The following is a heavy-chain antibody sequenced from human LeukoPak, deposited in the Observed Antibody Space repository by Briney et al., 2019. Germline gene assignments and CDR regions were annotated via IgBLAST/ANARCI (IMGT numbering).Heavy chain of an antibody. D-gene: IGHD1-7*01. CDR1: GFTFSNSA. CDR3: AQGGNSAPLDY. J-gene: IGHJ4*02. Sequence: GGSLRLSCAASGFTFSNSAMTWVRQAPGKGLEWVSAISAGGSDTIYTDSVKDRFTISRDNSKNTLYLQMNSLRAEDTAVYYCAQGGNSAPLDYWGQGTLVTVSS. CDR2: ISAGGSDT. V-gene: IGHV3-23*01.